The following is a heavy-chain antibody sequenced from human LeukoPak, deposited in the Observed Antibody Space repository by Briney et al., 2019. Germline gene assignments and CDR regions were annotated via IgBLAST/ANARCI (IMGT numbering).Heavy chain of an antibody. D-gene: IGHD2-15*01. J-gene: IGHJ6*02. CDR2: IYSGGST. CDR3: ARENDMGYCSGGRCYKGYNAMDV. V-gene: IGHV3-53*01. CDR1: RFTFSNYG. Sequence: GGSLRLSCAASRFTFSNYGVSWVRQAPGKGLEWVSVIYSGGSTFYADSVKGRFTISRDNSKNTLYLQMNSLRAEDTAVYYCARENDMGYCSGGRCYKGYNAMDVWGQGTTVTVSS.